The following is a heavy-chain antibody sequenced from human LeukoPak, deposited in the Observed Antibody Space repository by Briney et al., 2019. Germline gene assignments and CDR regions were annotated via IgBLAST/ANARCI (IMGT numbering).Heavy chain of an antibody. V-gene: IGHV3-48*03. CDR2: ISSSGSTI. J-gene: IGHJ4*02. Sequence: GGSLRLSCAASGFTFSSHEMNWVRQAPGKGLEWVSYISSSGSTIYYADSVKGRFTISRDNAKNSLYLQMNSLRAEDTAVYYCARGYSSSWYKYYFDYWGQGTLVTVSS. D-gene: IGHD6-13*01. CDR3: ARGYSSSWYKYYFDY. CDR1: GFTFSSHE.